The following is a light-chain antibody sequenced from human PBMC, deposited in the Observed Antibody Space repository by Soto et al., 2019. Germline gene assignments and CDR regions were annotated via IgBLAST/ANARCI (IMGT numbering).Light chain of an antibody. CDR3: QQYNTWPRT. CDR1: QSVSTN. V-gene: IGKV3-15*01. Sequence: EIVMTQSPATLSVPPGERATLSCRASQSVSTNFAWYQQKPGQAPRLLIYGASTRATAVPARFTASGSGTEFTLTISSLQSEDFAAYYCQQYNTWPRTFGQGTKVEVK. CDR2: GAS. J-gene: IGKJ1*01.